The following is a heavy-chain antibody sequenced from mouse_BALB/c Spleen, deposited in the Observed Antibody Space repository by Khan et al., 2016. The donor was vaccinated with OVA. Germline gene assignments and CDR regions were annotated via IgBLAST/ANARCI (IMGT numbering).Heavy chain of an antibody. D-gene: IGHD2-4*01. CDR1: GDSITSGY. CDR3: ARYDYDYDGAFAY. J-gene: IGHJ3*01. V-gene: IGHV3-8*02. Sequence: EVELVESGPSLVKPSQTLSLTCSVTGDSITSGYWNWIRKFPGNKLEYMGYISYSGSTYYNPSLKSRISITRDTSKNQYYLQLNSVTTEDTATHYCARYDYDYDGAFAYWGQGTLVTVSA. CDR2: ISYSGST.